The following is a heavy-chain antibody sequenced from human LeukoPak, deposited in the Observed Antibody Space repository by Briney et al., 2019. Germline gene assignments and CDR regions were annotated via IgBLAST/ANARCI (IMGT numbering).Heavy chain of an antibody. D-gene: IGHD3-22*01. J-gene: IGHJ3*02. CDR3: ARGHPYYYDSSGSDAFDI. CDR2: MNPNSGNT. V-gene: IGHV1-8*01. Sequence: ASVKLSCKASGYTFTSYDINWVRQAPGQGLEWMGWMNPNSGNTGYAQKFQGRVTMTRNTSISTAYMELSSLRSVDTAVYYCARGHPYYYDSSGSDAFDIWGQGTMVTVSS. CDR1: GYTFTSYD.